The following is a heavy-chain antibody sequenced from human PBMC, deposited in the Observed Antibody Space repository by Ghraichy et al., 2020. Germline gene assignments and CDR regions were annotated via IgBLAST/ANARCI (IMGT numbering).Heavy chain of an antibody. CDR2: ISSSSSTI. J-gene: IGHJ4*02. CDR3: AREFTAPSRFDY. D-gene: IGHD2-21*02. V-gene: IGHV3-48*04. CDR1: GFTYSSYS. Sequence: GGSLRLSCAASGFTYSSYSMNWVRQAPGKGLEWVSYISSSSSTIYYADSVKGRFTISRDNAKSSLYLQMNSLRTEDTAVYYCAREFTAPSRFDYWGQGTLVTVSS.